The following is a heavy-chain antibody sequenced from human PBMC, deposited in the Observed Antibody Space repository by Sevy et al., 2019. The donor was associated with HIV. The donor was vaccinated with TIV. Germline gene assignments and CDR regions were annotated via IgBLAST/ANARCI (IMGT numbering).Heavy chain of an antibody. V-gene: IGHV3-30*04. D-gene: IGHD2-21*02. CDR1: GFTFSSYD. Sequence: GGSLRLSCAGSGFTFSSYDMHWVRQAPGKGLEWVAVTSHAGKYNNYADSVKVRFTISRDNFKNTLYLQMNSLRVEDTAVYFCARLFSCGGDCYYLDYWGQGALVTVSS. CDR2: TSHAGKYN. J-gene: IGHJ4*02. CDR3: ARLFSCGGDCYYLDY.